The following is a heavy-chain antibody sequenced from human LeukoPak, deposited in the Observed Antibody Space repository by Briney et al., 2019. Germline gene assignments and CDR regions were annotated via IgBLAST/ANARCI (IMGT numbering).Heavy chain of an antibody. Sequence: SQTLSLTCTVSGGSMSSGSYYWSWIRQPPGKGLEWIGYIYYSGNTNYNPSLKSRVTISVDTSKNQFSLNLSSVTAADTAVYYCARTVHYSSGWSPTYYFDYWGQGTLVTVSS. D-gene: IGHD6-19*01. CDR2: IYYSGNT. CDR3: ARTVHYSSGWSPTYYFDY. V-gene: IGHV4-61*01. CDR1: GGSMSSGSYY. J-gene: IGHJ4*02.